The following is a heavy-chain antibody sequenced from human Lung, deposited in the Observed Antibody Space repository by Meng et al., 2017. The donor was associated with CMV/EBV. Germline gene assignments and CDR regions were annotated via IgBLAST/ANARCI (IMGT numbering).Heavy chain of an antibody. CDR1: GFNFRTYS. Sequence: GESLKIXCAASGFNFRTYSMNLVRQAPGKGLEWVSSISSSSTYIYYADSVKGRFTISRDNAKNSLYLQMNSLRAEDTAVYYCARETGSSGWYGPGYWGQGTLVTVSS. CDR2: ISSSSTYI. J-gene: IGHJ4*02. D-gene: IGHD6-19*01. V-gene: IGHV3-21*01. CDR3: ARETGSSGWYGPGY.